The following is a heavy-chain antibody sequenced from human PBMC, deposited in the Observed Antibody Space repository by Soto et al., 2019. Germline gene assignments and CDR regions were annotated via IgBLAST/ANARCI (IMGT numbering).Heavy chain of an antibody. CDR2: VVPVLGVV. CDR1: GGTFTSYI. J-gene: IGHJ6*02. V-gene: IGHV1-69*02. CDR3: AKAPNPGSATPSYYGTDV. Sequence: QVQLVQSGAEVKKPGSSVKVSCKVSGGTFTSYIISWVRQAPGQGLEWMGRVVPVLGVVCYAQKFQGRVTITGDTSTTTAYLDLSGLRSDDTAVYYCAKAPNPGSATPSYYGTDVWGQGTTVTVSS. D-gene: IGHD2-15*01.